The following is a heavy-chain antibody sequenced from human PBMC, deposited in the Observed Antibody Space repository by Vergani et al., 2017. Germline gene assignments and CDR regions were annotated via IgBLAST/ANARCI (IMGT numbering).Heavy chain of an antibody. CDR2: MNPDDGDT. CDR3: ARDDAGDRLLRWGMDV. Sequence: QVQLVQSGAELKKPGASVRVSCKASGYTFSDYYIHWVRQAPGQGPEWLGWMNPDDGDTMYAEKFKGRVTMTRVTSLSTGYMDLTRLTSDDTAVYYCARDDAGDRLLRWGMDVWGQGTTVTVSS. CDR1: GYTFSDYY. D-gene: IGHD3-16*01. V-gene: IGHV1-2*02. J-gene: IGHJ6*02.